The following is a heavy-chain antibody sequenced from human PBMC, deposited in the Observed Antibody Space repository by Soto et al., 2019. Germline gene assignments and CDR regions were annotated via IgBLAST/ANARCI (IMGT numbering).Heavy chain of an antibody. V-gene: IGHV3-21*01. J-gene: IGHJ4*02. D-gene: IGHD3-22*01. CDR2: IRSSSSDI. Sequence: EVQLVESGGGLVKPGGSLRLSCAASGFTFSSYSLHWGRQAPGKGLEWVSSIRSSSSDIYYADSVKGRFTISREHAKNSLYLQMHSLRAADAAVYYCARSPYDSSAPFLVFDYWGQGTLVTVSS. CDR3: ARSPYDSSAPFLVFDY. CDR1: GFTFSSYS.